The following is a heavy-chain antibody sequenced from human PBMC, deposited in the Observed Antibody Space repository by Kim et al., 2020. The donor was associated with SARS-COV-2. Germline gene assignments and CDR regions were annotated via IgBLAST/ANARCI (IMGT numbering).Heavy chain of an antibody. V-gene: IGHV5-51*01. J-gene: IGHJ6*02. CDR1: GYSFTSYW. Sequence: GESLKISCKGSGYSFTSYWIGWVRQMPGKGLEWMGIIYPGDSDTRYSPSFQGQVTISADKSISTAYLQWSSLKASDTAMYYCARHSRYFDWFGYYYGIDVWGQGTTVTVSS. CDR3: ARHSRYFDWFGYYYGIDV. CDR2: IYPGDSDT. D-gene: IGHD3-9*01.